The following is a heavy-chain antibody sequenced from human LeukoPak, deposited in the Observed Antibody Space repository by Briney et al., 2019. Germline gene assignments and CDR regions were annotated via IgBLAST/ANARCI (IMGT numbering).Heavy chain of an antibody. V-gene: IGHV3-74*01. J-gene: IGHJ4*02. CDR1: GFTFSSYW. Sequence: PGGSLRLSCAASGFTFSSYWMHWVRQAPGKGLVWVSRINNDGSSRNYADSVKGRFTISRDNAKNTLSLQMNSLRAEDTAVYFCASGGYNGFDHWGQGTLVTVSS. D-gene: IGHD5-24*01. CDR2: INNDGSSR. CDR3: ASGGYNGFDH.